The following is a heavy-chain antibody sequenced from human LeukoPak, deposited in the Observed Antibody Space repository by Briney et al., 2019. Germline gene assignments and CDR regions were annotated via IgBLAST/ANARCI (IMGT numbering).Heavy chain of an antibody. J-gene: IGHJ2*01. V-gene: IGHV4-61*02. CDR2: IYTSGST. CDR3: ARDRSKQWLSWYFDL. Sequence: SQTLSLTCTVSGGSISSGSYYWSWIRQPPGKGLEWIGRIYTSGSTNYNPSLKSRVTISVDTSKNQFSLKLSSVTAADTAVYYCARDRSKQWLSWYFDLWGRGTLVTVSS. CDR1: GGSISSGSYY. D-gene: IGHD6-19*01.